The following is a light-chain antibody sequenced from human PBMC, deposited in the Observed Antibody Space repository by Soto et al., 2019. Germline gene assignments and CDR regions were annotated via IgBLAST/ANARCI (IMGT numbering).Light chain of an antibody. CDR1: QSVSSH. Sequence: EIVLTQSPATLSLSPGERATISCRASQSVSSHLAWYQQKPGQAPRLLIYDASKRATGIPARFSGSGSGTDFTLTISSPAPEDFAVYYCQQRSNWPLTFGGGTKVEIK. CDR3: QQRSNWPLT. CDR2: DAS. V-gene: IGKV3-11*01. J-gene: IGKJ4*01.